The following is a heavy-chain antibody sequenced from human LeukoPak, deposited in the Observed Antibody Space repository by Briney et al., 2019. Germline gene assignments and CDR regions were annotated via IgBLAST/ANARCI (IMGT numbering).Heavy chain of an antibody. CDR3: ARDGNDAFDI. V-gene: IGHV1-46*01. J-gene: IGHJ3*02. CDR2: INPGAGST. D-gene: IGHD1-1*01. Sequence: GASVKVSCKASGYTFTSYYMHWVRQAPGQGLECMGIINPGAGSTSYAQKFQGRVTMTSDTSTSTVYMQLSSLRSEDTAVYYCARDGNDAFDIWGQGTMVTVSP. CDR1: GYTFTSYY.